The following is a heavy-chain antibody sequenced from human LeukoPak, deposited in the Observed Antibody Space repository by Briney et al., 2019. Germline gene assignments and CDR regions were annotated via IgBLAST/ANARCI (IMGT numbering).Heavy chain of an antibody. J-gene: IGHJ5*02. CDR1: GYTLTELS. D-gene: IGHD6-13*01. CDR2: ISAYNGNT. CDR3: AREGSSSWRNWFDP. V-gene: IGHV1-18*01. Sequence: ASVKVSCKVSGYTLTELSMHWVRQAPGQGLEWMGWISAYNGNTNYAQKLQGRVTMTTDTSTSTAYMELRSLRSDDTAVYYCAREGSSSWRNWFDPWGQGTLVTVSS.